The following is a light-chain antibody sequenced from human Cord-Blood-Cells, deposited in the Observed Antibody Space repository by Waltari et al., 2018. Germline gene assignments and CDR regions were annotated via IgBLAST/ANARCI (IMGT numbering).Light chain of an antibody. CDR2: EGS. CDR3: CSYAGSSTYV. Sequence: QSALTPPASVSGSPGQSLTIHCTGPSSDVGSYNIVSWYQQHPGKAPKLMIYEGSKRPSGVSNRFSGSKSGNTASLTISGLQAEDEADYYCCSYAGSSTYVFGTGTKVTVL. J-gene: IGLJ1*01. V-gene: IGLV2-23*01. CDR1: SSDVGSYNI.